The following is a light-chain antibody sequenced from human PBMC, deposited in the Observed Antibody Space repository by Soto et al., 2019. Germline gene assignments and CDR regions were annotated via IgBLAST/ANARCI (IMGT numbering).Light chain of an antibody. V-gene: IGLV2-14*01. CDR1: SSDVGGYNY. CDR2: EVS. CDR3: SSYTSSSIDYV. J-gene: IGLJ1*01. Sequence: QSALTQPASVSGSPGQSITISCTGTSSDVGGYNYVSWYQQHPGKAPKLMIYEVSNRPSGVSNRFSGSKSGNTASLTISGLQDEDEAVYYCSSYTSSSIDYVFGTGTKLTVL.